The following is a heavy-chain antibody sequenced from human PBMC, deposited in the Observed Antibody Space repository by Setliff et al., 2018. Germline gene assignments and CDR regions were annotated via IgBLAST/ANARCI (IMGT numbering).Heavy chain of an antibody. CDR3: ARGRNVAARLLDS. CDR1: RGSLSSHY. CDR2: ISYSGIT. V-gene: IGHV4-59*11. Sequence: SETLSLTCTVSRGSLSSHYWSWIRQPPGKGLEWIGFISYSGITTYNVSLKSRVSISVDTSKDQFSLKLISMTAADTAVYYCARGRNVAARLLDSWGQGTLVTVSS. D-gene: IGHD6-6*01. J-gene: IGHJ4*02.